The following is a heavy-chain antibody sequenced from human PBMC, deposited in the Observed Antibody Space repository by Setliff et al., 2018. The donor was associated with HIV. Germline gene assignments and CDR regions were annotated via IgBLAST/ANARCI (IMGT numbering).Heavy chain of an antibody. V-gene: IGHV3-11*04. CDR1: GFTFSDDY. D-gene: IGHD3-22*01. J-gene: IGHJ4*02. Sequence: PGGSLRLSCAASGFTFSDDYMSWIRQAPGKGLEWVSYISSSGTTIYYADSVKGRFTISRDNAKNSLYLQMNSLRAEDTAVYYCARPNYYDSSGSFDYWGQGTLVTVSS. CDR3: ARPNYYDSSGSFDY. CDR2: ISSSGTTI.